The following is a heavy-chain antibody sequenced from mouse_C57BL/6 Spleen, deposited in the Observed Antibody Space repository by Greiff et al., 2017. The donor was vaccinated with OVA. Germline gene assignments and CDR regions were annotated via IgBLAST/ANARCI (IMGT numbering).Heavy chain of an antibody. CDR3: ARGTAIYFDY. J-gene: IGHJ2*01. CDR1: GYTFTSYW. V-gene: IGHV1-52*01. Sequence: QVQLKQPGAELVRPGSSVKLSCKASGYTFTSYWMHWVKQRPIQGLEWIGNIDPSDSETHYNQKFKDKATLTVDKSSSTAYMQLSSLTSEDSAVYYCARGTAIYFDYWGQGTTLTVSS. D-gene: IGHD3-3*01. CDR2: IDPSDSET.